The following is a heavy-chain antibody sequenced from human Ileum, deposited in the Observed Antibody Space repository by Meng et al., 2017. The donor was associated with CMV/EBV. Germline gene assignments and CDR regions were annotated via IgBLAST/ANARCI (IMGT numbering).Heavy chain of an antibody. Sequence: GGSLRLSCVGSGFTFNNYAMSWVRQAPGKRLEWVSGISDSGSTIYYPDSVKGRFTISRDNSKNTLYLQMNRLRVEDTAVYYCAKADCGGGGCKLIDYWGQGTLVTVSS. CDR3: AKADCGGGGCKLIDY. CDR2: ISDSGSTI. J-gene: IGHJ4*02. V-gene: IGHV3-23*01. D-gene: IGHD2-15*01. CDR1: GFTFNNYA.